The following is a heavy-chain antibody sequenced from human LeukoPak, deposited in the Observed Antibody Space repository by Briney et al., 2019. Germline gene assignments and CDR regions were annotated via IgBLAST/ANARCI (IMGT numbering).Heavy chain of an antibody. V-gene: IGHV3-23*01. D-gene: IGHD3-10*01. Sequence: GGSLRLSCVASGFSFSSYAMNRVRQAPGKGLEWVSSIRGSGEITYYADSVKGRYTISRDNSKNTLYLQMSSLRAEDTAIYYCAKDGGFGAGTYYEDYWGQGTLVTVSS. CDR3: AKDGGFGAGTYYEDY. J-gene: IGHJ4*02. CDR1: GFSFSSYA. CDR2: IRGSGEIT.